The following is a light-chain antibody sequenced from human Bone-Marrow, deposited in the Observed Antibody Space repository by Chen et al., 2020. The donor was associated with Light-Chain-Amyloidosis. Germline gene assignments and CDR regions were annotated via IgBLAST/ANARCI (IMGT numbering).Light chain of an antibody. J-gene: IGLJ2*01. V-gene: IGLV3-21*04. CDR2: YDT. Sequence: YVLTQPPSVTAAPGETATFTWGGNQSGIKSVHWYHQKAGQAPVLVVYYDTERPSGIPVRFSGSNSGNTATLTISRVEAGDEADYYCQVWDGLLDHVVFGGGTRLTVL. CDR3: QVWDGLLDHVV. CDR1: QSGIKS.